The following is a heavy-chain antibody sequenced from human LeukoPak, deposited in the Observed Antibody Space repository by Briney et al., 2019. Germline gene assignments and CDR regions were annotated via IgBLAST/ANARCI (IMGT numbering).Heavy chain of an antibody. V-gene: IGHV3-23*01. CDR3: AKRSAESSGYFDY. CDR2: ITGSGAFT. CDR1: GFTFNDYT. Sequence: GGSLRLSCASSGFTFNDYTMNWVRQAPGEGLDWVSAITGSGAFTDYADSVKGRFTISRDNPKNTLYLQMNSLRAEDTAVYYCAKRSAESSGYFDYWGQGTLVTVSS. J-gene: IGHJ4*02. D-gene: IGHD6-19*01.